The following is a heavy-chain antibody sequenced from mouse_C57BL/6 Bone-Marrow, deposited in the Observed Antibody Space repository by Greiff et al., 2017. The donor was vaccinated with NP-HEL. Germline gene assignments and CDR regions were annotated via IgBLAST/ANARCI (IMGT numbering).Heavy chain of an antibody. CDR1: GYTFTSYW. V-gene: IGHV1-69*01. Sequence: VQLQQPGAELVMPGASVKLSCKASGYTFTSYWMHWVKQRPGQGLEWIGEIDPSDSYTNYNQKFKGKSTLTVDKSSSTAYMQLSSLTSEDSAVYDCARRRYYDYDEGHYWGQGTTLTVSS. J-gene: IGHJ2*01. D-gene: IGHD2-4*01. CDR2: IDPSDSYT. CDR3: ARRRYYDYDEGHY.